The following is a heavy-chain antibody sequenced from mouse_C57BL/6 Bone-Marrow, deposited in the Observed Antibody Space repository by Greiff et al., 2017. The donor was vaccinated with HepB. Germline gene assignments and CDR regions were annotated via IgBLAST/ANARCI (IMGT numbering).Heavy chain of an antibody. CDR1: GFTFSSYG. CDR3: ARRSYYYYYYAMDY. CDR2: ISSGGSYT. J-gene: IGHJ4*01. Sequence: EVKLVESGGDLVKPGGSLKLSCAASGFTFSSYGMSWVRQTPDKRLEWVATISSGGSYTYYPDSVKGRFTISRDNAKNTLYLQMSSLKSEDTAMYYWARRSYYYYYYAMDYWGQGTSVTVSS. V-gene: IGHV5-6*02. D-gene: IGHD1-1*01.